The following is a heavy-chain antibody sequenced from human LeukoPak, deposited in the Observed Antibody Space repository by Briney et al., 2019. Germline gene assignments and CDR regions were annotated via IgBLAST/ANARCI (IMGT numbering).Heavy chain of an antibody. CDR3: ARDRCGGDCYADDAFDI. V-gene: IGHV1-69*04. CDR2: IIPIFGIA. Sequence: SVKVSCKASGGTFSSYAINWVRQAPGQGLEWMGRIIPIFGIANYAQKFQGRVTVTADTSTSTAYMELSSLRSEDTAVYYCARDRCGGDCYADDAFDIWGQGTMVTVSS. CDR1: GGTFSSYA. D-gene: IGHD2-21*02. J-gene: IGHJ3*02.